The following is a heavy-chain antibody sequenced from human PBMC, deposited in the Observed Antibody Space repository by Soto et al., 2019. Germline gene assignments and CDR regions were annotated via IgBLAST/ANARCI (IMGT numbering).Heavy chain of an antibody. CDR1: GYTFTSYG. D-gene: IGHD3-3*01. V-gene: IGHV1-18*01. CDR3: ARDLGGIFGVVIIYFDY. Sequence: GASVKVSCKASGYTFTSYGISWVRQAPGQGLEWMGWISAYNGNTNYAQKLRGRVTVTTDTSTSTAYMELRSLRSDDTAVYYCARDLGGIFGVVIIYFDYWGQGTLVTVSS. CDR2: ISAYNGNT. J-gene: IGHJ4*02.